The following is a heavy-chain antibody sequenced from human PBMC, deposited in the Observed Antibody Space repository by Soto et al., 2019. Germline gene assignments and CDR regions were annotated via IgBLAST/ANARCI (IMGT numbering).Heavy chain of an antibody. CDR1: GGTFSSYA. D-gene: IGHD3-22*01. CDR2: IIPIFGTA. J-gene: IGHJ4*02. V-gene: IGHV1-69*13. Sequence: ASVKVSCKASGGTFSSYAISWVRQAPGQGLEWMGGIIPIFGTANYAQKFQGRVTITADESTSTAYMELSSLRSEDTAVYYCARFYYDSSARAYFDYWGQGTLVTVSS. CDR3: ARFYYDSSARAYFDY.